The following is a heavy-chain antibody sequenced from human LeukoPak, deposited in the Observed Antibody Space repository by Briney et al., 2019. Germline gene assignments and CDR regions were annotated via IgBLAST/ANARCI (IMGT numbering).Heavy chain of an antibody. CDR3: ARARYNWNDEDQYDAFDI. CDR1: GFTFSSYW. D-gene: IGHD1-1*01. J-gene: IGHJ3*02. Sequence: GGSLRLSCAASGFTFSSYWMSWVRQAPGKGLEWVANIKQDGSEKYYVDSVKGRFTISRDNAKNSLYLQMNSLRAEDTAVYYCARARYNWNDEDQYDAFDIWGQGTMVTVSS. CDR2: IKQDGSEK. V-gene: IGHV3-7*01.